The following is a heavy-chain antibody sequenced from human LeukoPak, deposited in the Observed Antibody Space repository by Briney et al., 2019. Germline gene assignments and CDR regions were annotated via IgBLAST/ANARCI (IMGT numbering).Heavy chain of an antibody. V-gene: IGHV4-4*07. D-gene: IGHD6-13*01. CDR2: MSTSGNI. CDR3: ARDPRLGSVAAAYYYGMDV. CDR1: GGSMTFYY. Sequence: PSETLSLTCTVSGGSMTFYYWSWIRQSAGKRLEYIGRMSTSGNINYNPSLKSRVTISVDTSKNQFSLKLSSVTAADTAVYYCARDPRLGSVAAAYYYGMDVWGQGTTVTVSS. J-gene: IGHJ6*02.